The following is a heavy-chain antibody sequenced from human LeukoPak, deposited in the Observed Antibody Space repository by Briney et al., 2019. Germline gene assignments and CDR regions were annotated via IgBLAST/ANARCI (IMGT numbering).Heavy chain of an antibody. Sequence: GESLKISCXGSGYSFTGYWIGWVRQMAGKGLEWMRIIYPGDSDTRYSPSFQGQVTISADKSISTAYLQWSSLKASDTAMYYCARRMVGAMVRGVIIHDAFDIWGQGTMVTVSS. V-gene: IGHV5-51*01. CDR1: GYSFTGYW. CDR2: IYPGDSDT. J-gene: IGHJ3*02. CDR3: ARRMVGAMVRGVIIHDAFDI. D-gene: IGHD3-10*01.